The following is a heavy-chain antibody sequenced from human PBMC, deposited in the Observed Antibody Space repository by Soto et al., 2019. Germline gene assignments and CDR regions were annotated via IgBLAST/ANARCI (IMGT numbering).Heavy chain of an antibody. D-gene: IGHD1-26*01. CDR3: ARGGSLNWYFDL. V-gene: IGHV3-74*01. Sequence: EVQLVESGGGLVQPGGSLRLSCAASGFTFSSYWMHWVRQAPGKGLVWVSRINSDGSSTSYADSVKGRFTISRDNAKNTLYLQMTCLRAEDTAVYYCARGGSLNWYFDLWGRGTLVTVSS. CDR1: GFTFSSYW. CDR2: INSDGSST. J-gene: IGHJ2*01.